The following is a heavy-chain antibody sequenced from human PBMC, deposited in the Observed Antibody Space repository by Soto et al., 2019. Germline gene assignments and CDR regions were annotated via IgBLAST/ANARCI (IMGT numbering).Heavy chain of an antibody. J-gene: IGHJ6*02. CDR1: GFTFSSYW. D-gene: IGHD5-12*01. Sequence: PGGSLRLSCAASGFTFSSYWMSWFRQAPGKGLEWVANIKQDGSEKYYVDSVKGRFTISRDNAKNSLYLQMNSLRAEDTAVYYCARDYGPYGGSFGTSGMDVWGQGTTVTVSS. V-gene: IGHV3-7*01. CDR3: ARDYGPYGGSFGTSGMDV. CDR2: IKQDGSEK.